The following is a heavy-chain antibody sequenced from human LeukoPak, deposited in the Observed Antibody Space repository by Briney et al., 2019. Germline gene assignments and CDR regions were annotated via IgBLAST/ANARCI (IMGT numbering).Heavy chain of an antibody. CDR3: AKDNYDFWSGRYFDY. V-gene: IGHV3-30*02. Sequence: GGSLRLSCAASGFTFSSYGMHWGRQAPGKGLEWVAFIRDDGSNKYYAASVKGRFTISRDNSKNTLYLQMNSLRAEDTAVYYCAKDNYDFWSGRYFDYWGQGTLVTVSS. J-gene: IGHJ4*02. CDR2: IRDDGSNK. CDR1: GFTFSSYG. D-gene: IGHD3-3*01.